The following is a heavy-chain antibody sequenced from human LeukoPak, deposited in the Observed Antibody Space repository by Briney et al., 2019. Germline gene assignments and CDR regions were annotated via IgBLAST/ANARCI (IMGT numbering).Heavy chain of an antibody. D-gene: IGHD1-14*01. CDR1: GFTVSSNY. CDR3: ARARPVPPVSAAFDI. CDR2: IYSGGST. Sequence: GGSLRLSCAASGFTVSSNYMSWVRQAPGKGLEWVSVIYSGGSTYYADSVKGRSTISRDNSKNTLYLQMNSLRAEDTAVYYCARARPVPPVSAAFDIWGQGTMVTVSS. V-gene: IGHV3-66*01. J-gene: IGHJ3*02.